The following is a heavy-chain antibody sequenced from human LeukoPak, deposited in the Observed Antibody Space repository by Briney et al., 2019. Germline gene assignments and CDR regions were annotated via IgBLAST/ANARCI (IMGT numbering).Heavy chain of an antibody. CDR3: ARVGSTKVYYYYYMDV. CDR1: GFTFSSYW. J-gene: IGHJ6*03. V-gene: IGHV3-7*01. Sequence: GGSLRLSCVASGFTFSSYWMSWVRQAPGKGLEWVANIKQDGSEKYYVDSVKGRFTISRDNAKNSLYLQMNSLRAEDTAVYYCARVGSTKVYYYYYMDVWGKGTTVTVSS. CDR2: IKQDGSEK. D-gene: IGHD2-2*01.